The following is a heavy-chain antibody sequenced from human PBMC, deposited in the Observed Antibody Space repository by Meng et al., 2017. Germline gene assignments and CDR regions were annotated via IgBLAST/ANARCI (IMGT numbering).Heavy chain of an antibody. D-gene: IGHD3-22*01. V-gene: IGHV2-5*01. CDR3: AHRTYYYDSSGYFGDY. J-gene: IGHJ4*02. CDR2: IYWNDDK. Sequence: SGPTLVKPTQTLTPTYTFSGFSLTTRGVGVGWIRQPPGNTLEWLALIYWNDDKRYSPSLKSRLTITKDTSKNQVVLTLTNMDPVDTATYNCAHRTYYYDSSGYFGDYWGQGTLVTVSS. CDR1: GFSLTTRGVG.